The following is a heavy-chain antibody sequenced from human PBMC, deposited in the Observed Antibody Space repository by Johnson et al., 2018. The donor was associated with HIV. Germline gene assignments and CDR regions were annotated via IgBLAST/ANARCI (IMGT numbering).Heavy chain of an antibody. CDR1: GFTFISYD. CDR2: IYSGGST. Sequence: VQLVESGGGLVQPGGSLRLSCAASGFTFISYDMHWVRQAPGKGLEWVSVIYSGGSTYYADSVKGRFTISRDNSKNTLYLQMNSLRAEDTAFYYCAKDLNPLTTLDAFDIWGQGTMVTVSS. CDR3: AKDLNPLTTLDAFDI. D-gene: IGHD4-11*01. J-gene: IGHJ3*02. V-gene: IGHV3-53*04.